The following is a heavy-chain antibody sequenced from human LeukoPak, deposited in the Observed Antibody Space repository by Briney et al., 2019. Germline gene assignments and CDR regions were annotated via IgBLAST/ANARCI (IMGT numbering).Heavy chain of an antibody. CDR2: ISAYNGNT. Sequence: ASVKVSCKASGYTFTSYDINWVRQAPGQGLEWMGWISAYNGNTNYAQKLQGRVTMTTDTSTSTAYMELRSLRSDDTAVYYCARDHDSSGYYSFRGGYAFDIWGQGTMVTVSS. CDR3: ARDHDSSGYYSFRGGYAFDI. V-gene: IGHV1-18*01. D-gene: IGHD3-22*01. CDR1: GYTFTSYD. J-gene: IGHJ3*02.